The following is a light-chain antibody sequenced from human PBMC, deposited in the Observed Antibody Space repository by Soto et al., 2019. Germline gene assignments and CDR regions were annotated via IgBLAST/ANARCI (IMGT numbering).Light chain of an antibody. CDR2: AAS. V-gene: IGKV1-27*01. Sequence: DIQMTQSPSSLSASVGDRVTITCRASQGISNYLAWYQQKPGKVPKLLIYAASTLQSGVPSRFSGSGSGTDFTLTISSLQPEDVATYYCQKYNSALHSSFGPGTKVDIK. CDR1: QGISNY. J-gene: IGKJ3*01. CDR3: QKYNSALHSS.